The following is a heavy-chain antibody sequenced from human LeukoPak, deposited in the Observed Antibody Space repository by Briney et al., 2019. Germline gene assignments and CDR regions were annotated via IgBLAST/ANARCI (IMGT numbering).Heavy chain of an antibody. CDR2: ISDDSTST. V-gene: IGHV3-23*01. CDR3: ARRVEYSSSSGGYFGY. J-gene: IGHJ4*02. CDR1: GFAFSTYG. D-gene: IGHD6-6*01. Sequence: RGSLRLSCAASGFAFSTYGMSWVRQAPGKGLEWVSAISDDSTSTYYADSVKGRFAISRDNSKNTLFLQMKSLRAEDTAVYYCARRVEYSSSSGGYFGYWGLGTLVTVSS.